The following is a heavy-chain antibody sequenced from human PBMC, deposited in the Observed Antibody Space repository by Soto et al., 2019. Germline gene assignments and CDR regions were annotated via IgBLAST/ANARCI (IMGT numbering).Heavy chain of an antibody. CDR2: IYYSGST. CDR3: ARAKMATIDY. Sequence: TLSLTCTVSGGSISSYYWSWIRQPPGKGLEWIGYIYYSGSTNYNPSLKSRVTISVDTSKNQFSLKLSSVTAADTAVYYCARAKMATIDYWGQGTLVTVSS. V-gene: IGHV4-59*01. CDR1: GGSISSYY. D-gene: IGHD5-12*01. J-gene: IGHJ4*02.